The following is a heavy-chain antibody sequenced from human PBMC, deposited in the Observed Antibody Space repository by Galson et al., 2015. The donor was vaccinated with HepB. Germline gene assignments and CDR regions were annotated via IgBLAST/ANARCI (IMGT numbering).Heavy chain of an antibody. J-gene: IGHJ4*02. Sequence: SLRLSCAASGFTFSSYWMSWVRQAPGKGLEWVANIKQDGSEKYYVDSVKGRFTISRDNAKNSLYLQMNSLRAEDTAVYYCARTLVYHYSSLDYWGQGTLVTVSS. CDR2: IKQDGSEK. D-gene: IGHD6-13*01. CDR1: GFTFSSYW. CDR3: ARTLVYHYSSLDY. V-gene: IGHV3-7*01.